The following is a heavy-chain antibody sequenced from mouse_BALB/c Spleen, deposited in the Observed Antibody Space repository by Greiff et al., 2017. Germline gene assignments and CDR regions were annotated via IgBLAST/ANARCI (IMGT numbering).Heavy chain of an antibody. CDR1: GYTFTSYV. CDR2: INPYNDGT. J-gene: IGHJ4*01. Sequence: EVKLQQSGPELVKPGASVKMSCKASGYTFTSYVMHWVKQKPGQGLEWIGYINPYNDGTKYNEKFKGKATLTSDKSSSTAYMELSSLTSEDSAVYYCARWGVYGYDGVYAMDYWGQGTSVTVSS. D-gene: IGHD2-2*01. V-gene: IGHV1-14*01. CDR3: ARWGVYGYDGVYAMDY.